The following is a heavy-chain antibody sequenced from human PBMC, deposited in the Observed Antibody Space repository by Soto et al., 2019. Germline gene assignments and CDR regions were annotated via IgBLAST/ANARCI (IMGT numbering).Heavy chain of an antibody. Sequence: EVQLVEFGGGLVQPGGSLRLSCAASGFIFSDHYMDWVRQGPGKGLEWVARIRNKANSYTTEYAASVKGRFTISRDDLKNSLYLQMKSLKTEDTAVYYWVRIIGSGYYFDYWGQGTLVAVSS. CDR1: GFIFSDHY. J-gene: IGHJ4*02. CDR2: IRNKANSYTT. V-gene: IGHV3-72*01. D-gene: IGHD6-25*01. CDR3: VRIIGSGYYFDY.